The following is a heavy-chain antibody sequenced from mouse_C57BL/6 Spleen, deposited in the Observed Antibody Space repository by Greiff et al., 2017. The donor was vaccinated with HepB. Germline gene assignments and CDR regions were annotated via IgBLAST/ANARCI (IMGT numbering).Heavy chain of an antibody. CDR2: IDPSDSYT. D-gene: IGHD3-2*02. V-gene: IGHV1-50*01. J-gene: IGHJ4*01. CDR3: ARPGAQAAAMDY. Sequence: QVQLQQSGAELVKPGASVKLSCKASGYTFTSYWMQWVKQRPGQGLEWIGEIDPSDSYTNYNQKFKGKATLTVDTSSSTAYMQLSSLTSEDSAVYYCARPGAQAAAMDYWGQGTSVTVSS. CDR1: GYTFTSYW.